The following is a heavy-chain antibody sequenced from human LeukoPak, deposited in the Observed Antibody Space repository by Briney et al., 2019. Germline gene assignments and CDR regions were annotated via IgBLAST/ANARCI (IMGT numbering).Heavy chain of an antibody. CDR3: ARRQGTTLNFDY. J-gene: IGHJ4*02. CDR1: GYTFSSDG. D-gene: IGHD1-1*01. CDR2: INAYNGNT. Sequence: SVKVSCKASGYTFSSDGFSWVRQAPGQGLEWMGWINAYNGNTNYAQNLQGRVTMTTDTSTSTAYMELRSLRSDDTAVYYCARRQGTTLNFDYWGQGTLVTVSS. V-gene: IGHV1-18*01.